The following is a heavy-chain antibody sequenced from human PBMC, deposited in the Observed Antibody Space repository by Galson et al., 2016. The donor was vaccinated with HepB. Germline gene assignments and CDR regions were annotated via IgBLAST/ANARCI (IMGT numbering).Heavy chain of an antibody. Sequence: SLRLSCAASGFTFFTFRNAWMIWVRQAPGKGLEWVGRIYSKADGGTIDYAAPVKGRFIISRDDSQNTLYLQMNSLRTEDTAIYYCTVGSYFYGSASMDPWGQGTLVTVSS. CDR1: GFTFFTFRNAW. D-gene: IGHD3-10*01. V-gene: IGHV3-15*01. CDR3: TVGSYFYGSASMDP. CDR2: IYSKADGGTI. J-gene: IGHJ5*02.